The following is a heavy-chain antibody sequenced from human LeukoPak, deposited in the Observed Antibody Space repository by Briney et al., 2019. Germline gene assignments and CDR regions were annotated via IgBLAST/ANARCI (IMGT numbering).Heavy chain of an antibody. CDR1: GFTFSSYS. CDR2: ISSSSSYI. CDR3: ASGSPIDY. D-gene: IGHD3-10*01. J-gene: IGHJ4*02. V-gene: IGHV3-21*01. Sequence: GGSLRLSCAASGFTFSSYSMNWVRQAPGKGLEWVSSISSSSSYIYYADSVKGRFTISRDNSKNTLYLQMNSLRAEDTAVYYCASGSPIDYWGQGTLVTVSS.